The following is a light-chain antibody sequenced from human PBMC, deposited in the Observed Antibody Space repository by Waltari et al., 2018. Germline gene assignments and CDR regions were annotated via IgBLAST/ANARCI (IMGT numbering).Light chain of an antibody. CDR1: SGPSNYA. J-gene: IGLJ2*01. V-gene: IGLV4-69*01. CDR2: VHSGGTQ. Sequence: QVVLTQSPSASASRGASVKLTCTLRSGPSNYAIAWHPQQPGKGPRFLMKVHSGGTQFKGDGIPDRFTGSSSGSERYLTISSLQSDDEADYYCQTWGTGVHVVFGGGTKLTVL. CDR3: QTWGTGVHVV.